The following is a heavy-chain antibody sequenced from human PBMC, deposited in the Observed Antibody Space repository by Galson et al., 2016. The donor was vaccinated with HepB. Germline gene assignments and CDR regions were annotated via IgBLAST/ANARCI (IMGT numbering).Heavy chain of an antibody. J-gene: IGHJ3*02. Sequence: SLRLSCAASEFTVSLNYMSWVRQAPGKGLEWVSIIYSDDNTYYADSVKGRFIISRDNPKTTVYLQMNSLRAEDTAMYYCARDGGDRGSYSVGDSFDIWGQGTMVTVSS. V-gene: IGHV3-53*01. CDR1: EFTVSLNY. CDR3: ARDGGDRGSYSVGDSFDI. CDR2: IYSDDNT. D-gene: IGHD1-26*01.